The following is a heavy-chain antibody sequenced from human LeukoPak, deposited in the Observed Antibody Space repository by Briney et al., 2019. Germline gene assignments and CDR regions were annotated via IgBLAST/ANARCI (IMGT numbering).Heavy chain of an antibody. CDR2: ISSSGNTI. J-gene: IGHJ4*02. V-gene: IGHV3-48*04. D-gene: IGHD5-18*01. Sequence: GGSLRLSCAASGFTFSSYSMNWVRQAPGKGLEWVSYISSSGNTIGYADSVKGRFTISRDNAKNSLYLQMVSPRAEDTAVYYCARLRGYSYGYGDYWGQGTLVTVSS. CDR1: GFTFSSYS. CDR3: ARLRGYSYGYGDY.